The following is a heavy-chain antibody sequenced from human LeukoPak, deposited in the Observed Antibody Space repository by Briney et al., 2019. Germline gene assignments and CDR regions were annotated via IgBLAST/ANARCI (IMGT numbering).Heavy chain of an antibody. D-gene: IGHD6-13*01. CDR3: ARGTYSSSWYIWFDP. CDR2: INHSGST. V-gene: IGHV4-34*01. Sequence: SATLSLTCAVYGGSFSGYYWSWIRPPPGKGLEWIGEINHSGSTNYNPSLKSRVTISVDTSKNQFSLKLSSVIAADTAVYYCARGTYSSSWYIWFDPWGQGTLVTVSS. CDR1: GGSFSGYY. J-gene: IGHJ5*02.